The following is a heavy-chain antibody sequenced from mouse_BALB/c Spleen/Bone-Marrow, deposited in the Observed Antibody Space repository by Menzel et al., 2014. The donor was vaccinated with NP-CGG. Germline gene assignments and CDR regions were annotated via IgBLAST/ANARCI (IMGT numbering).Heavy chain of an antibody. Sequence: EVMLVESGGGLVQPGGSRKLSCAASGFTFSSFGMHWARQAPEKGLEWAAYISSGSSTIYYADTVKGRFTISRDNPKNTLFLQMTSLRSEDTAMYYCARRGSNHWYFDVWGAGTTVTVSS. CDR2: ISSGSSTI. CDR1: GFTFSSFG. D-gene: IGHD1-1*01. CDR3: ARRGSNHWYFDV. V-gene: IGHV5-17*02. J-gene: IGHJ1*01.